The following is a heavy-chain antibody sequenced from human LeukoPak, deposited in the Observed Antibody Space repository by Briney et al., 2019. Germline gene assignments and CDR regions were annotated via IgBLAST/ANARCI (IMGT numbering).Heavy chain of an antibody. D-gene: IGHD6-19*01. V-gene: IGHV3-30*18. CDR3: AKLPPSGYSSGWSGY. Sequence: GRSLRLSCAASGFTFSSYGMHWVRQAPGKGLEWVAVISYDGSNKYYADSVKGRFTISRDNSKNTLYLQMNSLRAEDTAVYYCAKLPPSGYSSGWSGYWGQGTLVTVSS. CDR1: GFTFSSYG. J-gene: IGHJ4*02. CDR2: ISYDGSNK.